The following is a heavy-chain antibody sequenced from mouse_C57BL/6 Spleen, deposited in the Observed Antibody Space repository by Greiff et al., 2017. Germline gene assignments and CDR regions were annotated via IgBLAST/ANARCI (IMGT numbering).Heavy chain of an antibody. V-gene: IGHV1-59*01. CDR2: IDPSDSYT. CDR1: GYTFTSYW. CDR3: ARFTTVVATRAMDY. J-gene: IGHJ4*01. Sequence: QVQLKQPGAELVRPGTSVKLSCKASGYTFTSYWMHWVKQRPGQGLEWIGVIDPSDSYTNYNQKFKGKATLTVDTSSSTAYMQLSSLTSKDSAVYYCARFTTVVATRAMDYWGQGTSVTVSS. D-gene: IGHD1-1*01.